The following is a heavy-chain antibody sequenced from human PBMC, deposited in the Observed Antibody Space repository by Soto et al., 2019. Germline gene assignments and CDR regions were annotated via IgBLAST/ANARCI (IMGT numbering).Heavy chain of an antibody. V-gene: IGHV3-30-3*01. J-gene: IGHJ6*02. D-gene: IGHD2-15*01. CDR3: ARDCGSCYPSYGMDV. CDR1: GFTFSSYA. Sequence: GSLLLACSASGFTFSSYAMHWVRQAAGKGLEWVAVISYDGSNKYYADSVKGRFTISRDNSKNTLYLQMNSLRAEDTAVYYCARDCGSCYPSYGMDVWGQGTKVTVSS. CDR2: ISYDGSNK.